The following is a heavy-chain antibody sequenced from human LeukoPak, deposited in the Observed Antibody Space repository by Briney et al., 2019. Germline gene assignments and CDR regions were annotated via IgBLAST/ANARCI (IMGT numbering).Heavy chain of an antibody. CDR1: GYTFTGYY. J-gene: IGHJ3*02. V-gene: IGHV1-2*02. Sequence: ASVKVSCKASGYTFTGYYMHWVRQAPGQGLEWMGRINPNSGGTNYAQKFQGRVTMTRDTSISTAYMELSRLRSDDTAVYYCAREGYSGYDEAAFDIWGQGTMVTVSS. CDR3: AREGYSGYDEAAFDI. D-gene: IGHD5-12*01. CDR2: INPNSGGT.